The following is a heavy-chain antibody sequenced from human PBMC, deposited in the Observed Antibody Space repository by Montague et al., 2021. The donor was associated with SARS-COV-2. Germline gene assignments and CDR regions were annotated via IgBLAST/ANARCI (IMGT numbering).Heavy chain of an antibody. D-gene: IGHD3-16*01. CDR1: GVSITSYY. J-gene: IGHJ4*02. CDR3: VRDGGNWYYFDY. V-gene: IGHV4-4*07. CDR2: IYASGST. Sequence: SETLSLTCSISGVSITSYYWSWVRQPAGQGLEWIGNIYASGSTNYSPSLKSRVRLSIDNPKNQFSLKLESLTAADTAVYYCVRDGGNWYYFDYWGQGALVTVSS.